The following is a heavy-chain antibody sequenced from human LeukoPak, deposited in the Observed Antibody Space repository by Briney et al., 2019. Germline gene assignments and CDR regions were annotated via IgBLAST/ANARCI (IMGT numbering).Heavy chain of an antibody. Sequence: GGSLRLSCAASGFTFSSYWMSWVRQAPGKGLEWVANIKQDGSEKYYVDSMKGRFTISRDNAKNSLYLQMNSLRAEDTAVYYCARDYQPLLYYMDVWGKGTTVTVSS. D-gene: IGHD2-2*01. CDR1: GFTFSSYW. CDR2: IKQDGSEK. CDR3: ARDYQPLLYYMDV. V-gene: IGHV3-7*03. J-gene: IGHJ6*03.